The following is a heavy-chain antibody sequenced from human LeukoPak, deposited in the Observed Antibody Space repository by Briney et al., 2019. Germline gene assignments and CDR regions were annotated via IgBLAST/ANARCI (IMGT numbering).Heavy chain of an antibody. CDR1: GFAVSSNY. CDR3: AKDLDSSGYYYEGADY. D-gene: IGHD3-22*01. V-gene: IGHV3-53*01. CDR2: IYSGGST. J-gene: IGHJ4*02. Sequence: GGSLRLSCAASGFAVSSNYMSWVRQAPGKGLEWVSVIYSGGSTYYADSVKGRFTISRDNSKNTLYLQMNSLRAEDTAVYYCAKDLDSSGYYYEGADYWGQGTLVTVSS.